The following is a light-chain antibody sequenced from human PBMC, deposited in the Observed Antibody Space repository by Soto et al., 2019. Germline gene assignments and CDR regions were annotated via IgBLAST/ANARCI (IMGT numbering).Light chain of an antibody. V-gene: IGKV1-39*01. CDR1: QNIRTY. Sequence: DIQMTQSPRFLSASAGDRVTITCRASQNIRTYLTWYQQKPGKGPTVLIYAASTLQRGVPSRFSGSTTGTDCTLTITGLQPEDSATYYCQQTLSVPRTFGLGTKVEIK. CDR3: QQTLSVPRT. CDR2: AAS. J-gene: IGKJ1*01.